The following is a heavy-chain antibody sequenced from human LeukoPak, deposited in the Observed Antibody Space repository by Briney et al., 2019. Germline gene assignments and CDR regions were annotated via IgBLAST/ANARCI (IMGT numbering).Heavy chain of an antibody. CDR3: ARDYYDSSGYHY. CDR2: IYSGGST. CDR1: GFTFTNNF. J-gene: IGHJ4*02. Sequence: PGGSLRLSCAASGFTFTNNFMSWVRQAPGKGLEWVSVIYSGGSTYYADSVKGRFTISRDNSKNTLYLQMNSLRAEDTAVYYCARDYYDSSGYHYWGQGTLVTVSS. D-gene: IGHD3-22*01. V-gene: IGHV3-66*01.